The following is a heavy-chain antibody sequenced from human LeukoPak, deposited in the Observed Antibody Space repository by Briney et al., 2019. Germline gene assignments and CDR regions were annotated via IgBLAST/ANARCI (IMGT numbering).Heavy chain of an antibody. CDR1: GYTFTGYY. V-gene: IGHV1-2*02. Sequence: ASVKVSCKASGYTFTGYYIHWVRQAPGQGLEWMGWINPNSGDTNYARKFQGRVTMTRDTSISTAYMELSRLRSDDTAVYYCAREGYDSSGYYYPFDYWGQGTLVTVSS. J-gene: IGHJ4*02. CDR2: INPNSGDT. CDR3: AREGYDSSGYYYPFDY. D-gene: IGHD3-22*01.